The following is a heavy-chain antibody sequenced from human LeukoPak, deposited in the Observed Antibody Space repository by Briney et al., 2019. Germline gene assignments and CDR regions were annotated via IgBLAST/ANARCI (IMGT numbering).Heavy chain of an antibody. CDR1: GGSFSGYY. Sequence: SETLSLTCAVYGGSFSGYYWSWIRQPPGKGLEWIGEINHSGSTNYNPSLKSRVTISVDTSKNQFSLKLSSVTAADTAFYHCAIVSQSLGYCSGGSCRAKIFDYWGQGTLVTVSS. V-gene: IGHV4-34*01. CDR2: INHSGST. CDR3: AIVSQSLGYCSGGSCRAKIFDY. D-gene: IGHD2-15*01. J-gene: IGHJ4*02.